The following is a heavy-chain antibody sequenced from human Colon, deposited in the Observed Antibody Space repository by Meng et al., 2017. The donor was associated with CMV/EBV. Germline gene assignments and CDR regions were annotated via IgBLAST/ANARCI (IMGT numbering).Heavy chain of an antibody. D-gene: IGHD3-16*01. CDR3: ARGSDFVWGY. CDR1: GDSISSNSW. V-gene: IGHV4-4*02. CDR2: IFHNENT. J-gene: IGHJ4*02. Sequence: LTCDVSGDSISSNSWWSWVRQPPRKGLGWIGEIFHNENTNYDPSLRSRVTISVDKSKNQFSLKLTSVTAADTAVYYCARGSDFVWGYWGQGTLVTVSS.